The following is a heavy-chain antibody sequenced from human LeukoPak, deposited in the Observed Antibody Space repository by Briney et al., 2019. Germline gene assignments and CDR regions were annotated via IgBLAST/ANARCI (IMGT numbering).Heavy chain of an antibody. J-gene: IGHJ3*02. CDR2: ISSSSSYI. D-gene: IGHD5-12*01. CDR3: ARDLRIVATDAFDI. CDR1: GFTFSSYS. Sequence: GGSLRLSCAASGFTFSSYSMNWVRQAPGKRLEWVSSISSSSSYIYYADSVKGRFTISRDNAKNSLYLQMNSLRAEDTAVYYCARDLRIVATDAFDIWGQGTMVTVSS. V-gene: IGHV3-21*01.